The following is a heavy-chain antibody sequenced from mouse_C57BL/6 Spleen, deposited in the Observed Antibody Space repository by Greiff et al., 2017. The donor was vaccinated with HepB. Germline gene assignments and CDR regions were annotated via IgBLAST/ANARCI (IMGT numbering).Heavy chain of an antibody. J-gene: IGHJ3*01. CDR1: GYTFTDYN. D-gene: IGHD2-4*01. V-gene: IGHV1-22*01. Sequence: EVQLQQSGPELVKPGASVKMSCKASGYTFTDYNMHWVKQSHGKSLERIGYINPNNGGTSYNQKFKGKATLTVNKSSSTAYMELRSRTSEESAVYYLARSDYDYWSAYWSQGTLVTVSA. CDR2: INPNNGGT. CDR3: ARSDYDYWSAY.